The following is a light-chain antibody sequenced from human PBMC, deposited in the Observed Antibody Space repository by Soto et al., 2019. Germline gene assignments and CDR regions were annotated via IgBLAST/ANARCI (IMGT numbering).Light chain of an antibody. CDR3: QQYYTTPLT. Sequence: DMVLTQSPDSLSVSLGARATINCKSIHIVLYSSNNKNYLAWYQQKPGQPPKLLIYWASTRESGVPDRFSGSASGTDFTLTISSLQAEDVAVYYCQQYYTTPLTFGGGTKVDIK. V-gene: IGKV4-1*01. CDR1: HIVLYSSNNKNY. J-gene: IGKJ4*01. CDR2: WAS.